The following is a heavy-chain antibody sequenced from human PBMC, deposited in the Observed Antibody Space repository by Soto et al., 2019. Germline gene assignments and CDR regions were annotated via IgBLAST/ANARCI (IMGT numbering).Heavy chain of an antibody. J-gene: IGHJ4*02. V-gene: IGHV3-23*01. CDR3: AKKNVVVFGDYGFV. CDR2: ISPSDGST. Sequence: GGSLRLSCAASGFTFSDYAMSWVRQAPGKGLEWVSTISPSDGSTYYADSVKGRFTISRDNSKETLYLQMNSLRAEDAAVYYCAKKNVVVFGDYGFVWGQGTLVTVSS. D-gene: IGHD2-15*01. CDR1: GFTFSDYA.